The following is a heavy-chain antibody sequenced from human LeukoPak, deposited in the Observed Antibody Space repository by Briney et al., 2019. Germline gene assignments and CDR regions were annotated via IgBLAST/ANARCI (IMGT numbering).Heavy chain of an antibody. CDR2: MNPNSGNT. J-gene: IGHJ3*02. CDR3: ARTKLDIVVVVAAKIDAFDI. Sequence: ASLKVSCKASGYTFTSYDINWVRQATGQGLEWMGWMNPNSGNTGYAQKFQGRLTITRNTSISTAYMELSSLRSEDTAVYYCARTKLDIVVVVAAKIDAFDIWGQGTMVTVSS. D-gene: IGHD2-15*01. CDR1: GYTFTSYD. V-gene: IGHV1-8*01.